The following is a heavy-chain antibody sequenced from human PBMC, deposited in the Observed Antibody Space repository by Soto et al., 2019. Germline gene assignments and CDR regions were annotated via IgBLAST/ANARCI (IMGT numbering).Heavy chain of an antibody. Sequence: PGGSLRLSCAVSGFSVSANDMSWVRQAPGKGLEWVSVFYRDGSTSYADSVKDRFTTSRDTSENTVSLQMNSLRAEVTVVYYCTRLHYYYLDIWGKGTTVTVSS. V-gene: IGHV3-66*04. CDR2: FYRDGST. J-gene: IGHJ6*03. CDR3: TRLHYYYLDI. CDR1: GFSVSAND.